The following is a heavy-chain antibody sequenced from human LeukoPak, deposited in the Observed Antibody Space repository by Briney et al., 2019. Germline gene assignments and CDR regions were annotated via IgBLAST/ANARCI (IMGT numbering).Heavy chain of an antibody. J-gene: IGHJ3*02. Sequence: GGSLRLSCAGSGFTFSSSAMTWVRQAPGKGLEWVSAISGSGGTTYYADSVKGRFTISRDNSKNTLFLQMNSLRAEDTAVYYCAKGRNWNRNAFDIWGQGTMLNVSS. CDR2: ISGSGGTT. V-gene: IGHV3-23*01. CDR1: GFTFSSSA. D-gene: IGHD1-1*01. CDR3: AKGRNWNRNAFDI.